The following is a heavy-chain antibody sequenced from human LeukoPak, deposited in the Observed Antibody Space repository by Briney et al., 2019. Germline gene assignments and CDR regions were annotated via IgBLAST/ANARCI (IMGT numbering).Heavy chain of an antibody. Sequence: GGSLRLSCAASGFTFSSYGMHWVRRAPGKGLEWVAVIWYDGRNKYYVESVKGRFTISRENSKTTLYMQMNSLRAEDTAVYYCARGAYGSGTYHDFDIWGQGTMVTVSS. V-gene: IGHV3-33*01. CDR3: ARGAYGSGTYHDFDI. J-gene: IGHJ3*02. D-gene: IGHD3-10*01. CDR2: IWYDGRNK. CDR1: GFTFSSYG.